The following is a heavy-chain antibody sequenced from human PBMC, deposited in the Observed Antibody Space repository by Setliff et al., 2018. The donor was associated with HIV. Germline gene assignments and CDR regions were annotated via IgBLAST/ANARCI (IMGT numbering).Heavy chain of an antibody. D-gene: IGHD3-10*01. Sequence: ASVKVSCKASGGTFSSYGISWVRQAPGQGLEWMGGIFPIFGTSNYEQKFQDRVTIIADESTSTVYMELSSLRSEDTAVYFCARVGGSGSYYNEVYYYYYMDVWGKGTTVTVSS. CDR3: ARVGGSGSYYNEVYYYYYMDV. J-gene: IGHJ6*03. V-gene: IGHV1-69*13. CDR1: GGTFSSYG. CDR2: IFPIFGTS.